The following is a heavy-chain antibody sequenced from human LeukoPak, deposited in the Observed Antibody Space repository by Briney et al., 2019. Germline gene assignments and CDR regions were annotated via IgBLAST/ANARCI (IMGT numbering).Heavy chain of an antibody. CDR1: GGSFSGYY. D-gene: IGHD6-19*01. Sequence: SETLSLTCAVYGGSFSGYYWSWIRQPPGKGLEWIGEINHSGSTNYNPSLKSRVTISVDTSKNQFSLKLSSVTAADTAVYYCARGSALSSPGIAVAGVLFDYWGQGTLVTVSS. J-gene: IGHJ4*02. CDR3: ARGSALSSPGIAVAGVLFDY. V-gene: IGHV4-34*01. CDR2: INHSGST.